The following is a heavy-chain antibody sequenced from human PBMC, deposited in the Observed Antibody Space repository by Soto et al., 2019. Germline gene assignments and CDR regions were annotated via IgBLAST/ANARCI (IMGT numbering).Heavy chain of an antibody. J-gene: IGHJ6*02. CDR2: INPNSGGT. CDR1: GYTFTGHY. V-gene: IGHV1-2*04. CDR3: ARRSSTSNYGMDV. Sequence: GASVKVSCKASGYTFTGHYMHWVRQAPGQGLEWMGWINPNSGGTNYAQKFQGWVTMTRDTSISTAYMELSRLRSDDTAVYYCARRSSTSNYGMDVWGQGTTVTVSS. D-gene: IGHD2-2*01.